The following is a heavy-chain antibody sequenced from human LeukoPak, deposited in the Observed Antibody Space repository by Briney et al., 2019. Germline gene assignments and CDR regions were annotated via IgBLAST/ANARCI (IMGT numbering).Heavy chain of an antibody. J-gene: IGHJ5*02. V-gene: IGHV1-3*01. D-gene: IGHD3-22*01. CDR1: GYTFTSYA. CDR2: INAGNGNT. CDR3: ARDRLRFSGYLNWFDP. Sequence: ASVKVSCKASGYTFTSYAMHWVRQAPGQRLEWMGWINAGNGNTKYSQKFHGRVTITRDTSASTAYMELSSLRSEDTAVYYCARDRLRFSGYLNWFDPWGQGTLVTVSS.